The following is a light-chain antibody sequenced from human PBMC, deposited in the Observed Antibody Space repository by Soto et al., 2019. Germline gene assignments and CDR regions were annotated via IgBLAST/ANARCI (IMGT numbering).Light chain of an antibody. CDR2: EVS. Sequence: QSVLTQPPSASGSPGQSVTISCTGTSSDVGGYNYVSWYQQHPGKAPKLMIYEVSKRPSGVPDRFSGSKSGNTASLTVSGLQAEDEADYYCSSYAGSNNLKGFGTGTEVNVL. CDR3: SSYAGSNNLKG. CDR1: SSDVGGYNY. J-gene: IGLJ1*01. V-gene: IGLV2-8*01.